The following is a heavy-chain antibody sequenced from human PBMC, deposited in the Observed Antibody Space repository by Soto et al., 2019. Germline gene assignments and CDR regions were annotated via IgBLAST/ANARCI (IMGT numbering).Heavy chain of an antibody. V-gene: IGHV4-31*03. CDR3: ARDVRYCSGGSCSDIGDYYYGMDV. CDR2: IYYSGST. Sequence: PSETLSLTCTVSGGSISSGGYYWSWIRQHPGKGLEWIGYIYYSGSTYYNPSLKSRVTISVDTSKNQFSLKLSSVTAADTAVYYCARDVRYCSGGSCSDIGDYYYGMDVWGQGTTVTVSS. J-gene: IGHJ6*02. CDR1: GGSISSGGYY. D-gene: IGHD2-15*01.